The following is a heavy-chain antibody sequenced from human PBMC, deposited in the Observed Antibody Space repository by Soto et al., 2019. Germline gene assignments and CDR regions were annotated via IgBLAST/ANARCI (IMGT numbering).Heavy chain of an antibody. Sequence: GASVKVSCKASGYTFTSYYMHWVRQAPGQGLEWMGIINPSGGSASYAQKFQGRVSMTRDTSTSTVYMELSSLRSEDTAVYYCARTYTVVKPFDYWGQGTLVTVSS. CDR1: GYTFTSYY. CDR3: ARTYTVVKPFDY. V-gene: IGHV1-46*01. D-gene: IGHD2-21*01. CDR2: INPSGGSA. J-gene: IGHJ4*02.